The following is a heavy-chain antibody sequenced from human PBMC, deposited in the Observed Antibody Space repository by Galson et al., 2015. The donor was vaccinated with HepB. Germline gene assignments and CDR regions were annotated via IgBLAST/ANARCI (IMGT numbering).Heavy chain of an antibody. CDR3: ARGDKLSYYFDY. CDR1: GFTFSDYY. V-gene: IGHV3-11*01. Sequence: SLRLSCAASGFTFSDYYMSWIRRAPGKGLEWVSYISSSGATIYYADSVKGRFTISRDNAKNTLYLRMNSLRVEDTAIYYCARGDKLSYYFDYWGQGTRVTVSS. D-gene: IGHD2/OR15-2a*01. J-gene: IGHJ4*02. CDR2: ISSSGATI.